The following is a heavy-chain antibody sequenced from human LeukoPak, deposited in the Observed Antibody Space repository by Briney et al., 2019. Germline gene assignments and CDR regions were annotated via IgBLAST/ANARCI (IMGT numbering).Heavy chain of an antibody. Sequence: GGSLRLSCAPSGFNFSSCPMHGVRQAPPRERVGVALLSYDGRYQYYADSVKGRFTISRDNSKNTLYLQMTGLREEDTAVYYCAREGGYSPRLKHFDFWGQGTLVTVSS. CDR1: GFNFSSCP. J-gene: IGHJ4*02. V-gene: IGHV3-30*04. D-gene: IGHD6-13*01. CDR2: LSYDGRYQ. CDR3: AREGGYSPRLKHFDF.